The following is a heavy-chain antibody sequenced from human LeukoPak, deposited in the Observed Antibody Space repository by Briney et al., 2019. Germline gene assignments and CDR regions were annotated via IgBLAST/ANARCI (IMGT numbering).Heavy chain of an antibody. CDR2: IRYDGSNK. CDR1: GFTFSTYG. Sequence: PGGSLRLSCAASGFTFSTYGMHWVRQAPSKGLEWVAFIRYDGSNKYYADSVKGRFTISRDNSKNTLHLQMNSLRAEDTAVFYCAKDEDSYYDYWGQGTLVTVSS. V-gene: IGHV3-30*02. CDR3: AKDEDSYYDY. J-gene: IGHJ4*02.